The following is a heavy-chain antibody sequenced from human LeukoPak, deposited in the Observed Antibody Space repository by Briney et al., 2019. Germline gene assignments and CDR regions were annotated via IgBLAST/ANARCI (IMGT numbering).Heavy chain of an antibody. CDR1: GGSFSGYY. CDR3: ARIGSGITMVRGAD. J-gene: IGHJ1*01. D-gene: IGHD3-10*01. Sequence: SETLSLTCAVYGGSFSGYYWSWIRQPPGKGLEWIGEINHSGSTNYNPSLKSRVTISVDTPKNQFSLKLSSVTAADTAVYYCARIGSGITMVRGADWGQGTLVTVSS. V-gene: IGHV4-34*01. CDR2: INHSGST.